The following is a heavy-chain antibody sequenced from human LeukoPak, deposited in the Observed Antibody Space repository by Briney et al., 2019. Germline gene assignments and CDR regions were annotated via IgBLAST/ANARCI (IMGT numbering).Heavy chain of an antibody. CDR3: ARELHYYDSSGYPMSYGFDI. CDR2: ISYDGSNK. J-gene: IGHJ3*02. V-gene: IGHV3-30*04. CDR1: GFTFSSYA. Sequence: TGGSLRLSCAASGFTFSSYAMNWVRQAPGKGLEWMAVISYDGSNKYYADYVKGRFTISRDNSKNTVYLQMNSLRAEDTAVYYCARELHYYDSSGYPMSYGFDIWGQGTMVTVSS. D-gene: IGHD3-22*01.